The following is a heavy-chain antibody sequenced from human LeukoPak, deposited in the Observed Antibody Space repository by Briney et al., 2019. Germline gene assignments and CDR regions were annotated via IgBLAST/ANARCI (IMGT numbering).Heavy chain of an antibody. CDR1: GGSFSGYY. D-gene: IGHD1-1*01. CDR3: ARDGWNEMPDAFDI. V-gene: IGHV4-59*10. Sequence: PSETLSLTCAVYGGSFSGYYWSWIRQPPGKGLEWIGRIYTSGSTNYNPSLKGRVTLSVDTSKNQFSLKLSSVTAADTAVYYCARDGWNEMPDAFDIWGQGTMVTVSS. J-gene: IGHJ3*02. CDR2: IYTSGST.